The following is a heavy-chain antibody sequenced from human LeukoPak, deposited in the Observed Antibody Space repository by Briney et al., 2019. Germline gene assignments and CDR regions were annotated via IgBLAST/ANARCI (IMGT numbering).Heavy chain of an antibody. CDR2: IYTSGST. D-gene: IGHD4-17*01. CDR1: GGSISSYY. V-gene: IGHV4-4*07. J-gene: IGHJ4*02. CDR3: ARGGGYGDYGYVDY. Sequence: PSETLSLTCTVSGGSISSYYWSWIRQPAGKGLDWIGRIYTSGSTNYNPSLKSRVTMSVDASKNQFSLKLSSVTAADTAVYYCARGGGYGDYGYVDYWGQGTLVTVSS.